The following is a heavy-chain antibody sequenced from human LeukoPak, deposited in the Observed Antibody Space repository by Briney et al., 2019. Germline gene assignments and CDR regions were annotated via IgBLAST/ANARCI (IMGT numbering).Heavy chain of an antibody. CDR2: ISWNSGSI. J-gene: IGHJ4*02. Sequence: GGSLRLSCAGSGFTFDDYAMHWVRQAPGKGLEWDPGISWNSGSIGYADSVKGRFTISRDNAKNSLYLQMNSLRAEDTALYYCAKGSWIQLWAPLGYWGQGTLVTVSS. D-gene: IGHD5-18*01. CDR3: AKGSWIQLWAPLGY. V-gene: IGHV3-9*01. CDR1: GFTFDDYA.